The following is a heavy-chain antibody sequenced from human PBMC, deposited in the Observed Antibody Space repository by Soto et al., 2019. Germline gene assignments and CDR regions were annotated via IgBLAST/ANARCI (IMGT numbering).Heavy chain of an antibody. CDR3: ARNWAERYYYYYGMDV. V-gene: IGHV4-34*01. J-gene: IGHJ6*02. CDR2: INHSGST. Sequence: SETLSLTCAVSGVSFSGYYWTWLRQPPGKGLEWIGDINHSGSTNYNPSLKSRVTISVDTSKNQFSLKLSSVTAADTAVYYCARNWAERYYYYYGMDVWGQGTTVTVSS. CDR1: GVSFSGYY. D-gene: IGHD3-16*01.